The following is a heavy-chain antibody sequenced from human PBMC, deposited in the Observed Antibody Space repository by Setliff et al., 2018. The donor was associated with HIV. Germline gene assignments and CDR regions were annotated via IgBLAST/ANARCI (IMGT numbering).Heavy chain of an antibody. CDR1: GASLQSYY. Sequence: KTSETLSLTCSVSGASLQSYYWSWIRQPAGKGLQWIGRIYYVGWSKYNPSLEDRVTMSVDTSNNQFSLSLRSVTAADTAIYYCARRIYGNNPYFDYWSQGTLVTVSS. CDR2: IYYVGWS. CDR3: ARRIYGNNPYFDY. D-gene: IGHD4-17*01. V-gene: IGHV4-4*07. J-gene: IGHJ4*02.